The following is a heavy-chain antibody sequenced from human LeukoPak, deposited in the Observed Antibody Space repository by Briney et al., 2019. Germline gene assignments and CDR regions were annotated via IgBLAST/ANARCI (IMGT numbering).Heavy chain of an antibody. CDR3: ARDQGKYSYGELDY. V-gene: IGHV1-69*13. D-gene: IGHD5-18*01. CDR2: IIPIFGTA. CDR1: GGTFSSYA. Sequence: GASVTVSFKASGGTFSSYAISWVRQAPGQGLEWMGGIIPIFGTANYAQKFQGRVTITADESTSTAYMELSSLRSEDTAVYYCARDQGKYSYGELDYWGQGTLVTVSS. J-gene: IGHJ4*02.